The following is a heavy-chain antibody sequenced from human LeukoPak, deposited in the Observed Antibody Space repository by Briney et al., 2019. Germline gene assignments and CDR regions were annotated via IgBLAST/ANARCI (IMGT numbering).Heavy chain of an antibody. CDR3: ARDQSHVDPYDSSGYYYVLFDY. Sequence: GASVKASCKASGYTFTSYGISWVRQAPGQGLEWMGWISAYNGNTNYAQKLQGRVTMTTDTSTSTAYMELRSLRSDDTAVYYCARDQSHVDPYDSSGYYYVLFDYWGQGTLVTVSS. J-gene: IGHJ4*02. V-gene: IGHV1-18*01. CDR1: GYTFTSYG. D-gene: IGHD3-22*01. CDR2: ISAYNGNT.